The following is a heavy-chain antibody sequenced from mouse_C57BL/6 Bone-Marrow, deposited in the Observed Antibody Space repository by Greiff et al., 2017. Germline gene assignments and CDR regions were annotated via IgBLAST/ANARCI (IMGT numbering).Heavy chain of an antibody. CDR1: GYTFTSYW. CDR2: IDPSDSYT. V-gene: IGHV1-69*01. J-gene: IGHJ1*03. CDR3: ARRGGSTVVAHFDV. D-gene: IGHD1-1*01. Sequence: QVQLQQPGAELVMPGASVKLSCKASGYTFTSYWMHWVKQRPGQGLEWIGEIDPSDSYTNYNQKFKGKSTLTVDKSSSTAYMQLRSLTSEDSAVYYCARRGGSTVVAHFDVWGTGTTVTVSS.